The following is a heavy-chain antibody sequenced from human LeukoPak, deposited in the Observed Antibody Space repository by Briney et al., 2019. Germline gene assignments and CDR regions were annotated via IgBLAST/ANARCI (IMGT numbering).Heavy chain of an antibody. V-gene: IGHV4-39*01. CDR2: IYYSGST. J-gene: IGHJ5*02. D-gene: IGHD3-10*01. CDR1: GGSISSSSYY. Sequence: SETLSLTCTVSGGSISSSSYYWGWIRQPPGKGLEWIGSIYYSGSTYYNPSLKSRVTISVDTSKNQFSLKLSSVTAADTAVYYCARHVEVRGVSPWFDPWGQGTLVTVSS. CDR3: ARHVEVRGVSPWFDP.